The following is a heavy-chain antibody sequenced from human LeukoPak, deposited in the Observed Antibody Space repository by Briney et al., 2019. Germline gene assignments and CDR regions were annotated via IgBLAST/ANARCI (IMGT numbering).Heavy chain of an antibody. CDR1: GGSISSGDYY. D-gene: IGHD4-17*01. CDR3: ARESVNSWFDP. Sequence: SETLSLTCTVSGGSISSGDYYWSLIRQPPGKGLEWIGYIYYSGSTYYNPSLKSRVTISVDTSKNQFPLKLSSVTAADTAVYYCARESVNSWFDPWGQGTLVTVSS. V-gene: IGHV4-30-4*01. CDR2: IYYSGST. J-gene: IGHJ5*02.